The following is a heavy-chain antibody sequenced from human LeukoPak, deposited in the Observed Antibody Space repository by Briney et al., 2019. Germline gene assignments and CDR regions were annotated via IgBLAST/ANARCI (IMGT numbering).Heavy chain of an antibody. CDR3: TREASGSVMRS. CDR2: TYYRSKWYN. V-gene: IGHV6-1*01. CDR1: GDSVSSNSAA. Sequence: SQTLSLTCAISGDSVSSNSAASNWIRQSPSGGLEWLGRTYYRSKWYNDYAVSVKSRITINPDTSKNQLSLQLNSVAPEDTAIYYCTREASGSVMRSWGQGTLVTVSS. J-gene: IGHJ5*02. D-gene: IGHD3-10*01.